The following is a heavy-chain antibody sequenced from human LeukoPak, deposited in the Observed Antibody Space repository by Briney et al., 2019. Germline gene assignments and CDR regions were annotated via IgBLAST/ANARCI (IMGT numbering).Heavy chain of an antibody. J-gene: IGHJ4*02. CDR3: ANSPGVGENSQY. V-gene: IGHV1-2*02. CDR2: INPNSGGT. D-gene: IGHD3-10*01. CDR1: GYTFTGYY. Sequence: ASVTVSCKASGYTFTGYYMHWVRQAPGQGLEGMGWINPNSGGTNYAQKFQGRVTITRDTSISTAYMELSRLRSDDTAVYYCANSPGVGENSQYWGQGTLVTVSS.